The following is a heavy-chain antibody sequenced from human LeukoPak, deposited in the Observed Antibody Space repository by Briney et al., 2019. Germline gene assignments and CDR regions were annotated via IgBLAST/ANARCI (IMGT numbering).Heavy chain of an antibody. D-gene: IGHD3-10*01. J-gene: IGHJ4*02. Sequence: GGSLRLSCVGSGFPFHNYGMHWVRQAPGEGLEWVSGVSWNSDNTVYADSVKGRFTISRDRAKNSVYLQMDSLRTEDTALYYCAKDMSGSGSLLYYFDRWGQGTQVTVSS. CDR2: VSWNSDNT. CDR3: AKDMSGSGSLLYYFDR. V-gene: IGHV3-9*01. CDR1: GFPFHNYG.